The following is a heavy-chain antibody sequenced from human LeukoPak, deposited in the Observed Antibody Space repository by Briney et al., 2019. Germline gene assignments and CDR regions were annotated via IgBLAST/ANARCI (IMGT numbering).Heavy chain of an antibody. D-gene: IGHD6-13*01. V-gene: IGHV3-21*01. J-gene: IGHJ4*02. CDR1: GFTFSSYS. CDR2: ISSSSSYI. Sequence: GGSLRLSCAASGFTFSSYSMTWVRQAPGKGLEWVSSISSSSSYIYYADSVKGRFTISRDNAKNSLYLQMNSLRAEDTAVYYCARERTSSSWYEFDYWGQGTLVTVSS. CDR3: ARERTSSSWYEFDY.